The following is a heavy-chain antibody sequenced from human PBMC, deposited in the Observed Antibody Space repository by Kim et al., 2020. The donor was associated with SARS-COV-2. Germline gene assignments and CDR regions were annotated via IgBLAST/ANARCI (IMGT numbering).Heavy chain of an antibody. CDR1: GYIFTDYY. CDR2: INPKSGGT. J-gene: IGHJ6*02. CDR3: ARDGEILSPGDLFYYYYGVDV. Sequence: ASVKVSCKASGYIFTDYYINWVRQAPGQGLEWMGWINPKSGGTKFQEKFQGRVTMTRDTSISTAYMELSGLRSDDTAVYYCARDGEILSPGDLFYYYYGVDVWGQGTTVTVSS. V-gene: IGHV1-2*02. D-gene: IGHD3-10*01.